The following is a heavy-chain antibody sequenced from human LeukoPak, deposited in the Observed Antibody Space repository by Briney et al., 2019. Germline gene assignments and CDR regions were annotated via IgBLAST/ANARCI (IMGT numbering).Heavy chain of an antibody. CDR3: VRGGQGDGHSADEGFDI. D-gene: IGHD5-18*01. CDR2: TYYRSKWYN. J-gene: IGHJ3*02. V-gene: IGHV6-1*01. Sequence: SQTLSLTCAISGDSVSNKSAAWNWIRQSPSRGLEWLGRTYYRSKWYNDYGVSVKSRININPDTSKNHFSLQLSSVTPEDTAVYYCVRGGQGDGHSADEGFDIWGQGTMVTVS. CDR1: GDSVSNKSAA.